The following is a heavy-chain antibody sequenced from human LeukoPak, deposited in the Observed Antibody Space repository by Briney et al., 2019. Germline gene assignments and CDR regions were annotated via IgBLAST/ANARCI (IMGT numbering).Heavy chain of an antibody. D-gene: IGHD6-19*01. V-gene: IGHV4-34*01. CDR3: ARLGSGWLNY. CDR2: INHSGST. J-gene: IGHJ4*02. Sequence: SETLSLTCAVYGGSFSGYYWSWIRQPPGKGLEWIGEINHSGSTYYNPSLKSRVTIAVDKPKNQFSLKLSSVTAADTAVYYCARLGSGWLNYWGQGTLVTVSS. CDR1: GGSFSGYY.